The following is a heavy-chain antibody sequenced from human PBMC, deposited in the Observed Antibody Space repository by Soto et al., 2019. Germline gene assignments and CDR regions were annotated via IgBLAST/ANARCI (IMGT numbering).Heavy chain of an antibody. D-gene: IGHD3-3*01. CDR2: IYYSGST. J-gene: IGHJ6*02. CDR1: GGSISSGDYY. V-gene: IGHV4-30-4*01. CDR3: ARGPLPNYDFWSGYYPTGLGYYYHGMDV. Sequence: SETLSLTCTVSGGSISSGDYYWSWIRQPPGKGLEWIGYIYYSGSTYYNPSLKSRVTISVDTSKNQFSLKLSSVTAADTAVYYCARGPLPNYDFWSGYYPTGLGYYYHGMDVWGQGTTVTVSS.